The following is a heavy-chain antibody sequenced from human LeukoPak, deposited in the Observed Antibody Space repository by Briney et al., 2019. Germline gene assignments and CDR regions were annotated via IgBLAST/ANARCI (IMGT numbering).Heavy chain of an antibody. CDR2: IYSGGST. J-gene: IGHJ4*02. D-gene: IGHD6-13*01. V-gene: IGHV3-66*01. CDR3: ARGLYSSSGFDY. Sequence: GGSLRLSCAASGFTVSSNYMSWVRQAPGKGLEWVSVIYSGGSTYSADSVKGRFTISRDNSKNTLYLQMNSLRAEDTAVYYCARGLYSSSGFDYWGQGTLVTVSS. CDR1: GFTVSSNY.